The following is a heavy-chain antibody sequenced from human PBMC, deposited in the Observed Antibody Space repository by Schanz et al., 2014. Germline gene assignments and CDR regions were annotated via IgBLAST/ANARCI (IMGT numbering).Heavy chain of an antibody. CDR1: GFAFSSYG. D-gene: IGHD2-15*01. CDR2: IWYDGSNK. J-gene: IGHJ6*02. V-gene: IGHV3-30*02. Sequence: VQLVGSGGGLIQPGGSLRLSCTASGFAFSSYGLHWVRQAPGKGLEWVAFIWYDGSNKYYADSVKGRFTISRDNSENTLYLQMNSLSADDTAVFYCAKGMGYCSGGTCYDYYYYGLDVWGQGTTVTVSS. CDR3: AKGMGYCSGGTCYDYYYYGLDV.